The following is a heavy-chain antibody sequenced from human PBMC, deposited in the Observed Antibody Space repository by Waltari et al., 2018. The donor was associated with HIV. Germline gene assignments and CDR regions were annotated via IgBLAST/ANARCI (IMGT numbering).Heavy chain of an antibody. CDR2: INHSGST. CDR1: GGSFSGYY. D-gene: IGHD2-15*01. J-gene: IGHJ6*02. V-gene: IGHV4-34*01. CDR3: ARGGRYCSGGSCSLESVYYGMDV. Sequence: QVQLQQWGAGLLKPSETLSLTCAVYGGSFSGYYWSWIRQPPGKGLEWIGEINHSGSTNYNPSLKSRVTISVDTSKNQFSLKLSSVTAADTAVYYCARGGRYCSGGSCSLESVYYGMDVWGQGTTVTVSS.